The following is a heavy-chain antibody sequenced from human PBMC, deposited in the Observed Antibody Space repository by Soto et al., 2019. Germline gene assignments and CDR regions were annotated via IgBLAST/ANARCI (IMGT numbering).Heavy chain of an antibody. V-gene: IGHV1-69*12. Sequence: QVQLVQSGAEVKKPGSSVKVSCKASGGTFSSYAISWVRQAPGQGLEWRGGIIPIFGTANYAQKFQGRGTITADESTSTADMELSSLRSEDTAVYYCARPPAGQLWLDYWGQGTLVTVSS. J-gene: IGHJ4*02. D-gene: IGHD5-18*01. CDR2: IIPIFGTA. CDR1: GGTFSSYA. CDR3: ARPPAGQLWLDY.